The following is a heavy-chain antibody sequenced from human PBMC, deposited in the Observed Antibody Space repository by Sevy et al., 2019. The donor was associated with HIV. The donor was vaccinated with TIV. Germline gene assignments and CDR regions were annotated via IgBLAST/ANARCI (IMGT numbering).Heavy chain of an antibody. Sequence: GGSLRLSCTTSGFTFDDYAMSWFRQAPGKGLEWVAFITRNSYEAYGGSTDYAASVKGRFIISREDSKSIAHLQMNSLKTDDTAVYYCTRGLATADTPEYYFDYWGQGTLVTVSS. J-gene: IGHJ4*02. CDR2: ITRNSYEAYGGST. D-gene: IGHD5-12*01. V-gene: IGHV3-49*03. CDR1: GFTFDDYA. CDR3: TRGLATADTPEYYFDY.